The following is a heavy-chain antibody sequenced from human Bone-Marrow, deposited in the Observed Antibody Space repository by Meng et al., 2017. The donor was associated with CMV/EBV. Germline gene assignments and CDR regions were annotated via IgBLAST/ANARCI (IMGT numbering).Heavy chain of an antibody. D-gene: IGHD4-17*01. Sequence: SETLSLTCAVYGGFFSGYYWSWVRQPPGKGLEWIGEINHSGSTNYNPSLKSRVTISVDTSKNQFSLKLSSVTAADTAMYYCARMTTVTTYPPYYYYGKDVWGDGTTVTVSS. CDR2: INHSGST. J-gene: IGHJ6*04. CDR3: ARMTTVTTYPPYYYYGKDV. CDR1: GGFFSGYY. V-gene: IGHV4-34*01.